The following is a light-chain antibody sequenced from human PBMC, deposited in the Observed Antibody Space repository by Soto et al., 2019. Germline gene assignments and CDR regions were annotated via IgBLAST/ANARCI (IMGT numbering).Light chain of an antibody. CDR2: AAS. Sequence: DIQMTQSPSSLSASVGDSVTFTCRASQSISTYLNWYQQKPGKAPKLLISAASSLQSGVPSRFSGSGSGPDFTLTISSLQPEDFATYFCQQSDSPPYTFGQGTNLEIK. J-gene: IGKJ2*01. CDR3: QQSDSPPYT. CDR1: QSISTY. V-gene: IGKV1-39*01.